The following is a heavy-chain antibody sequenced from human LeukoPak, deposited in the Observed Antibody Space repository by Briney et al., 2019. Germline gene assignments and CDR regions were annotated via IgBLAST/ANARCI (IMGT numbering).Heavy chain of an antibody. CDR1: GGTFSSYA. Sequence: SVKVSCKASGGTFSSYAISWVRQAPGQGLEWMGGIIPIFGTANYAQKFQGGVTITADESTSTAYMELRSLRSDDTAVYYCARSITMVRGVPNFDYWGQGTLVTVSS. D-gene: IGHD3-10*01. J-gene: IGHJ4*02. CDR3: ARSITMVRGVPNFDY. V-gene: IGHV1-69*01. CDR2: IIPIFGTA.